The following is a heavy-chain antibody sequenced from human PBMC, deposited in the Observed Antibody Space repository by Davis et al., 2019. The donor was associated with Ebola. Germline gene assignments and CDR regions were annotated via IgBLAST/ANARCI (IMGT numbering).Heavy chain of an antibody. CDR2: INAGNGNI. Sequence: AASVKVSCKASGYTFIDFDLHWVRQAPGQRLEWMGWINAGNGNIRYSQNFQGRITITRDTSASTAYMGLSSLRSEDTAVYYCARDTGIRYVSLGYWGQGTQVTVSS. CDR3: ARDTGIRYVSLGY. V-gene: IGHV1-3*01. CDR1: GYTFIDFD. J-gene: IGHJ4*02. D-gene: IGHD3-9*01.